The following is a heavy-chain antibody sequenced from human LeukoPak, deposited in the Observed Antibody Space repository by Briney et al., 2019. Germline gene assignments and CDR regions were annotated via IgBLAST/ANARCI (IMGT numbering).Heavy chain of an antibody. CDR3: ARVTPAGLAYDY. D-gene: IGHD2-21*01. V-gene: IGHV1-2*06. Sequence: GASVKVSCKASGYTFTGYYMHLVRQAPGQGLEWMGRINPNSGGTNYAQKFQGRVTMTRDTSISTAYMELSRLRSDDTAVYYCARVTPAGLAYDYWGQGTLVTVSS. J-gene: IGHJ4*02. CDR1: GYTFTGYY. CDR2: INPNSGGT.